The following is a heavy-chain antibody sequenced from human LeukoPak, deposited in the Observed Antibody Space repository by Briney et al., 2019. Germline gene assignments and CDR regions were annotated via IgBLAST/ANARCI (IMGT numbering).Heavy chain of an antibody. V-gene: IGHV5-51*01. CDR2: IYPGDSGP. CDR3: GMSGDRVPLQDDVFDV. Sequence: GESLKISCKVSGYSFTSYCIGWVRQMPGKGLELMGIIYPGDSGPTYSPSFQGQVTISVDKSINTAYLQWSRLQASDTAMYYCGMSGDRVPLQDDVFDVWGQGTMVTVST. D-gene: IGHD1-26*01. J-gene: IGHJ3*01. CDR1: GYSFTSYC.